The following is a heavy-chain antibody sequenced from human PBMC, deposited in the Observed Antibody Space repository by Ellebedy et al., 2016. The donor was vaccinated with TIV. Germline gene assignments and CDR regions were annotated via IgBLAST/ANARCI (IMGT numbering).Heavy chain of an antibody. Sequence: HTGGSPRLSCAASGFTFSSYWMHWVRQAPGKGLVWVSRINSDGSSTTYADSVKGRFTISRDNAKNTLYLQMKSLRAEDTAVYYCSGNFVYWGQGTLVTVSS. D-gene: IGHD6-25*01. V-gene: IGHV3-74*03. CDR2: INSDGSST. J-gene: IGHJ4*02. CDR3: SGNFVY. CDR1: GFTFSSYW.